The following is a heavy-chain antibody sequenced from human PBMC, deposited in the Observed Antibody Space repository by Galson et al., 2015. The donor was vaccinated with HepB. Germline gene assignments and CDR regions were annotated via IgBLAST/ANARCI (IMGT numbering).Heavy chain of an antibody. CDR1: GYTFTGYY. V-gene: IGHV1-2*06. Sequence: SVKVSCKASGYTFTGYYMHWVRQAPGQGLEWMGRINPNSGGTNYAQKFQGRVTMTRDTSISTAYMELRSLRSDDTAVYYCARARYCSSTSCDLDLLEDYYYYMDVWGKGTTVTVSS. D-gene: IGHD2-2*01. CDR2: INPNSGGT. J-gene: IGHJ6*03. CDR3: ARARYCSSTSCDLDLLEDYYYYMDV.